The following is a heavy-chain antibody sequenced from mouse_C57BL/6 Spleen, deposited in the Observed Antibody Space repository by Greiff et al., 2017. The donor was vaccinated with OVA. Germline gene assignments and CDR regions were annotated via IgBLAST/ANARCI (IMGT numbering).Heavy chain of an antibody. J-gene: IGHJ3*01. CDR1: GFTFSNYW. CDR2: IRLKSDNYAT. Sequence: DVKLQESGGGLVQPGGSMKLSCVASGFTFSNYWMNWVRQSPEKGLEWVAQIRLKSDNYATHYAESVKGRFTISRDDSKSSVYLQMNNLRAEDTGIYYCKVRGGAYWGQGTLVTVSA. V-gene: IGHV6-3*01. D-gene: IGHD1-1*01. CDR3: KVRGGAY.